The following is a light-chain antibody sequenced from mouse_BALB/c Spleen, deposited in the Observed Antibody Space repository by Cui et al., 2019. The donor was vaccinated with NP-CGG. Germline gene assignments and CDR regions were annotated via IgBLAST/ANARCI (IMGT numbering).Light chain of an antibody. J-gene: IGKJ4*01. Sequence: DAVMTKTRLTLSVTIGQTASISCKSSQSLLDSAGKTYLNLLLQRPCQSPKRLIYLVSKLDSGVPDRFTGSGSGTDFTLKISRVEAEDLGVYYCWQGTHFPFTLGSGTKLEIK. CDR2: LVS. CDR1: QSLLDSAGKTY. V-gene: IGKV1-135*01. CDR3: WQGTHFPFT.